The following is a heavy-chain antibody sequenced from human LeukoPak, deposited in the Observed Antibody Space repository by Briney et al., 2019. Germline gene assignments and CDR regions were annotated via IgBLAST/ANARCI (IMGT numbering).Heavy chain of an antibody. J-gene: IGHJ4*02. CDR3: AKDPGIEAAAPDY. D-gene: IGHD6-13*01. Sequence: PGGSLRLSCAASGFTFSSYAMHWVRQAPGKGLEWVAVISYDGSNKYYTDSVKGRFTISRDNSKNTLTLQMNSLRTEDTAVYYCAKDPGIEAAAPDYWGQGTLVTVSS. CDR2: ISYDGSNK. CDR1: GFTFSSYA. V-gene: IGHV3-30*04.